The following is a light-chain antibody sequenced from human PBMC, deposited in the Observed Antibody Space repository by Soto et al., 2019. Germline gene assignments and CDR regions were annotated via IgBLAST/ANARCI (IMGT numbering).Light chain of an antibody. J-gene: IGKJ1*01. V-gene: IGKV3-15*01. CDR2: GAS. Sequence: EIVMTQSPATLSVSPGERATLSCRASQSVSSNLAWYQQKPGQAPRLLIYGASTRATGLPARFSGSGSGTESTPTISSLQSDDVAVYYCQQYGTWWTFGQGTKVEIK. CDR3: QQYGTWWT. CDR1: QSVSSN.